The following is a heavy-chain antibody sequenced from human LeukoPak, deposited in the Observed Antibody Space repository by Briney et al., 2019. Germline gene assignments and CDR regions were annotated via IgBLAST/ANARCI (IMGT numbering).Heavy chain of an antibody. CDR3: ARRSSSWSIDY. CDR1: GFDFSSNW. CDR2: IWYDGSNK. D-gene: IGHD6-13*01. Sequence: GGSLRLSCAASGFDFSSNWMHWVRQAPGKGLEWVAVIWYDGSNKYYADSVKGRFTISRDNSKNTLYLQMNSLRAEDTAVYYCARRSSSWSIDYWGQGTLVTVSS. J-gene: IGHJ4*02. V-gene: IGHV3-33*08.